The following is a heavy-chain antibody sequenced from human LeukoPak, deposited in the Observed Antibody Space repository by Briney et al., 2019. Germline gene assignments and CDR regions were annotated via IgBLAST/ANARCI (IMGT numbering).Heavy chain of an antibody. CDR1: GFTFSSYG. J-gene: IGHJ4*02. D-gene: IGHD1-26*01. Sequence: PGRSLRLSCAASGFTFSSYGMHWVRQAPGKGLEWVAVISYDGSNKYYADSVKGRFTISRENSKNTLYLQMNSLRAEDTAVYYCAKDSGKVGAIDYWGQGTLVTVSS. CDR2: ISYDGSNK. V-gene: IGHV3-30*18. CDR3: AKDSGKVGAIDY.